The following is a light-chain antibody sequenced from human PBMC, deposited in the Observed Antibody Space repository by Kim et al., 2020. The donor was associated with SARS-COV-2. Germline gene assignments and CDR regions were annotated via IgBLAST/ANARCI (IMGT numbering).Light chain of an antibody. CDR2: AAS. CDR1: QSVSDSY. J-gene: IGKJ2*01. V-gene: IGKV3-20*01. Sequence: SPGERATLSCRSSQSVSDSYLAWYQQKPGQATRLPIYAASSRATGIPARFSGSGSWTDFTITISRLEPEDFAVYYCQQYGRSPLYTFGQGTKLEI. CDR3: QQYGRSPLYT.